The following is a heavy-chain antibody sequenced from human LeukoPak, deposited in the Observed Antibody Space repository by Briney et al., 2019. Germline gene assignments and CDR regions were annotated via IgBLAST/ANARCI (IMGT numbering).Heavy chain of an antibody. J-gene: IGHJ6*03. Sequence: NPSETLSLTCTVSGGSISSYYWSWIRQPPGKGLEWIGYIYYSGGTNYNPSLKSRVTISVDTSKNQFSLKLSSVTAADTAVYYCARSGTYSSSQFYYMDVWGKGTTVTVSS. V-gene: IGHV4-59*01. CDR1: GGSISSYY. D-gene: IGHD6-13*01. CDR3: ARSGTYSSSQFYYMDV. CDR2: IYYSGGT.